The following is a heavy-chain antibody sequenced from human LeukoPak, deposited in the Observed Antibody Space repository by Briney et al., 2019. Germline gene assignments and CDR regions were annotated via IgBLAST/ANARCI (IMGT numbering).Heavy chain of an antibody. CDR2: ISYDGSNK. CDR1: GFTFSSYA. D-gene: IGHD4-17*01. CDR3: ARQGSGDYGDYVFGFFDY. V-gene: IGHV3-30*04. Sequence: PGRSLRLSCAASGFTFSSYAMHWVRQAPGKGLELVAVISYDGSNKYYADSVKGRFTISRDNSKNTLYLQMNSLRAEDTAVYYCARQGSGDYGDYVFGFFDYWGQGTLVTVSS. J-gene: IGHJ4*02.